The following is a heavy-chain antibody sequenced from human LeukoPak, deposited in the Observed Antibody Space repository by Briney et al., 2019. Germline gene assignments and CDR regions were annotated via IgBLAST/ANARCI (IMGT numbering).Heavy chain of an antibody. CDR3: ARETEYYDFWSGYYL. D-gene: IGHD3-3*01. CDR2: IKQDGSEK. CDR1: GFSFSNYW. J-gene: IGHJ4*02. Sequence: PGGSLRLSRAASGFSFSNYWMSWVRQAPGKGLEWVANIKQDGSEKYYVDSVKGRFTISRDNAKNSLYLQMNSLRAEDTAVYYCARETEYYDFWSGYYLWGQGTLVTVSS. V-gene: IGHV3-7*03.